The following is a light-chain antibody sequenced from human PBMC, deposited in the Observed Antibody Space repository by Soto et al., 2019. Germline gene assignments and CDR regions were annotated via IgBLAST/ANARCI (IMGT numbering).Light chain of an antibody. Sequence: QSVLTQPPSVSGAPGQRVTVSCTGSSSNIGAGYDVHWYQQLPGTAPKLLIYGNNNRPSGVPDRFSGSKSGTSASLAITGLQAEEEADYYCQSYDSSLSAPYVFGTGTKVTVL. J-gene: IGLJ1*01. CDR3: QSYDSSLSAPYV. CDR1: SSNIGAGYD. V-gene: IGLV1-40*01. CDR2: GNN.